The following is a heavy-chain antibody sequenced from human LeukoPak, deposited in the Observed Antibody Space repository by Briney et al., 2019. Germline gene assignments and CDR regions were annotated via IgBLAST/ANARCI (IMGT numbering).Heavy chain of an antibody. CDR2: ISSSSSTV. V-gene: IGHV3-48*02. D-gene: IGHD2-8*01. Sequence: PGGSLRLSCAASGFTFDDYAMNWVRQAPGKGLEWVSYISSSSSTVYYADSVRGRFTISRDNAKNSLYLQMNSLRDEDTAVYYCARDTEHLYFVFDYWGQGTLVTVSS. J-gene: IGHJ4*02. CDR3: ARDTEHLYFVFDY. CDR1: GFTFDDYA.